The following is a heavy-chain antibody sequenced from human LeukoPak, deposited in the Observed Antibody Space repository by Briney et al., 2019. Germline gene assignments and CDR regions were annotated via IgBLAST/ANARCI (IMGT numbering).Heavy chain of an antibody. CDR1: GGTFSSYA. Sequence: ASVKVSCKASGGTFSSYAISWVRQAPGQGLEWMGWISAYNGNTNYAQKLQGRVTMTTDTSTSTAYMELRSLRSDDTAVYYCARVDKGYAPRDYYYYYMDVWGKGTTVTISS. D-gene: IGHD5-12*01. V-gene: IGHV1-18*01. CDR3: ARVDKGYAPRDYYYYYMDV. J-gene: IGHJ6*03. CDR2: ISAYNGNT.